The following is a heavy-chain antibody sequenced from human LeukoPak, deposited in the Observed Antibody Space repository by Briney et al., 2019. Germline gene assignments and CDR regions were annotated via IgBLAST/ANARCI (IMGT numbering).Heavy chain of an antibody. CDR1: GGSISSGSYY. J-gene: IGHJ5*02. CDR2: IYTSGST. CDR3: ARGRRRGIVATINNWFDP. V-gene: IGHV4-61*02. D-gene: IGHD5-12*01. Sequence: SETLSLTCTVSGGSISSGSYYWSWIRQPAGKGLEWIGRIYTSGSTNYNPSLKSRVTISVDTSKNQFSLKLSSVTAADTAVYYCARGRRRGIVATINNWFDPWGQGTLVTVSS.